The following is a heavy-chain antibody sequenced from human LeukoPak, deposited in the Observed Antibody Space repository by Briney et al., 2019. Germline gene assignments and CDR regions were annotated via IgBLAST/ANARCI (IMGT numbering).Heavy chain of an antibody. Sequence: PSETLSLTCAVSDVAFSGYYLSCIRQPPGKGLEWIGEINHSGSTNYNPSLKSRVTISVDTSKNQFSLNLRSVTAADTAVYYCARVERIAAAYWGQGTLVTVSS. D-gene: IGHD6-13*01. CDR3: ARVERIAAAY. J-gene: IGHJ4*02. V-gene: IGHV4-34*01. CDR1: DVAFSGYY. CDR2: INHSGST.